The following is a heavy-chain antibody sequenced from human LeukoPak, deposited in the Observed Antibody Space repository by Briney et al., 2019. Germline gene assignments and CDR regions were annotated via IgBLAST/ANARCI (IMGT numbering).Heavy chain of an antibody. CDR2: INPNSGGT. V-gene: IGHV1-2*06. J-gene: IGHJ4*02. CDR3: AIDQGYYYSHY. D-gene: IGHD3-22*01. Sequence: ASVEVSCKASGYTFTGYYMHWVRRAPGQGLEWMGRINPNSGGTNYAQKFQGRVTMTRDTSISTAYMELSRLRSDDTAVYYCAIDQGYYYSHYWGQGTLVTVSS. CDR1: GYTFTGYY.